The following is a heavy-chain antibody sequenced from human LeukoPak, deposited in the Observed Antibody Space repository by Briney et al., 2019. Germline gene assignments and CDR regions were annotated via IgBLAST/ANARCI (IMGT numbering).Heavy chain of an antibody. Sequence: PSETLSLTCTVSGGSISSYYWSWIRQPPGKGLEWIGYIYYSGSTNYNPSLKSRVTISVDTSKNQFSLKLSSVTAADTAVYYCARVFRYYDILTGYYRSEYYYYYMDVWGKGTTVTISS. D-gene: IGHD3-9*01. CDR1: GGSISSYY. CDR2: IYYSGST. J-gene: IGHJ6*03. V-gene: IGHV4-59*01. CDR3: ARVFRYYDILTGYYRSEYYYYYMDV.